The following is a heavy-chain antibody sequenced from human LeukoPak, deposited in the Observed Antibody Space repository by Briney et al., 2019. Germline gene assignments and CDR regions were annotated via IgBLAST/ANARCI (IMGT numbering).Heavy chain of an antibody. D-gene: IGHD2-2*01. CDR2: MNPNSGNT. J-gene: IGHJ5*02. Sequence: GASVKVSCKASGYTFTSYDINWVRQATGQGLEWMGWMNPNSGNTGYAQKFQGRVTITRNTSISTAYMELSSLRSEDTAVYYCARIGGCSSTSCYSGREFDPWGQGTLVTVSS. V-gene: IGHV1-8*03. CDR3: ARIGGCSSTSCYSGREFDP. CDR1: GYTFTSYD.